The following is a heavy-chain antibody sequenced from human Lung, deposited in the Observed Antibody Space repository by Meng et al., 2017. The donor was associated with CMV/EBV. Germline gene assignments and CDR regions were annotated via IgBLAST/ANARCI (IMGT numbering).Heavy chain of an antibody. D-gene: IGHD2-2*01. V-gene: IGHV3-21*01. J-gene: IGHJ6*02. CDR2: ISSSSSYI. Sequence: GGSLRLXXAASGFTFSSYSMNWVRQAPGKGLEWVSSISSSSSYIYYADSVKGRFTISRDNAKNSLYLQMNSLRAEDTAVYYGARVVVPATLGMDVWGQGTTVTVSS. CDR1: GFTFSSYS. CDR3: ARVVVPATLGMDV.